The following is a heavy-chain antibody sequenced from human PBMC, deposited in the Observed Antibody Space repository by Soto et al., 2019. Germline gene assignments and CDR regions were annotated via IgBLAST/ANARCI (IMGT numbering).Heavy chain of an antibody. D-gene: IGHD3-10*01. CDR1: GGSISSYY. Sequence: SETLSLTCTVSGGSISSYYWSWIRQPPGKGLEWIGYIYYSGSTNYNPSLKSRVTMSVDMSKNQFSLNLNSVTAADTAVYYCARHYNSGTYPMDYWGQGTLVTVSS. CDR2: IYYSGST. V-gene: IGHV4-59*08. J-gene: IGHJ4*02. CDR3: ARHYNSGTYPMDY.